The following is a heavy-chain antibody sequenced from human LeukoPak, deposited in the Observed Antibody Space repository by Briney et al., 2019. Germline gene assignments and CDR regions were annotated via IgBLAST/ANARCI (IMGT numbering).Heavy chain of an antibody. V-gene: IGHV7-4-1*02. CDR3: ARGLHIRLYDSRGYFDY. CDR1: GYTFTSYA. D-gene: IGHD3-22*01. Sequence: ASVKVSCKASGYTFTSYAMNWVRQAPGQGLEWMGWINTNTGNPTYAQGFTGRFVFSLDTSVSTAYLQISSLKAEDTAVYYCARGLHIRLYDSRGYFDYWGQGTVVTVSS. J-gene: IGHJ4*02. CDR2: INTNTGNP.